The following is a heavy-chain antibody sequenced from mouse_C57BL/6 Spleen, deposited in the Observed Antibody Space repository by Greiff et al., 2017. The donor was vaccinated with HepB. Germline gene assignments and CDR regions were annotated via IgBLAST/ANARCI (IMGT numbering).Heavy chain of an antibody. CDR1: GFNIKDDY. D-gene: IGHD2-4*01. J-gene: IGHJ3*01. V-gene: IGHV14-4*01. Sequence: EVQLQQSGAELVRPGASVKLSCTASGFNIKDDYMHWVKQRPEQGLEWIGCIDPENGDTEYASKFQGKATITADTSSNTAYLQLCSLTSEDTAVYYCNAEEKLYYDYPTCFAYWGQGTLVTVSA. CDR2: IDPENGDT. CDR3: NAEEKLYYDYPTCFAY.